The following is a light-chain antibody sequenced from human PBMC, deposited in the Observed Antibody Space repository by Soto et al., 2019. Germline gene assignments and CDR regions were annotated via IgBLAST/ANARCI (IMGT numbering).Light chain of an antibody. CDR3: QSSDSRLSGSDV. Sequence: QSVLTQPPSVSGARGQRVTISCTGSSSNIGAGYDVNWYQQLPGTAPKLLIFGDSNRPSGVPDRFSGSKSGTSASLAITGLQAADEADYYCQSSDSRLSGSDVFGTGTKLTVL. V-gene: IGLV1-40*01. CDR1: SSNIGAGYD. CDR2: GDS. J-gene: IGLJ1*01.